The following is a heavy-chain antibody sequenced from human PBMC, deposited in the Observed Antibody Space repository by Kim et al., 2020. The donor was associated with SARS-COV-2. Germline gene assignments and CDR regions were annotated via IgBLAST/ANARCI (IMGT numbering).Heavy chain of an antibody. J-gene: IGHJ3*01. CDR3: ARGFNWAFDV. V-gene: IGHV3-74*01. CDR2: INKDGSMT. Sequence: GGSLRLSCAASGFASSNYWLNWVRQVPGKGLVWVSCINKDGSMTIDADSVRGRFTISRDNAKNSLYLQMNSLRGEDAAVYFCARGFNWAFDVWGQGTLVTVSS. CDR1: GFASSNYW.